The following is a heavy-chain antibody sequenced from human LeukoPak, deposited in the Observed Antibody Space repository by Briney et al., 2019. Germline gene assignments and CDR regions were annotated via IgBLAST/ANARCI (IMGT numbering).Heavy chain of an antibody. Sequence: PGGSLRLSCADSGFIFSTFSMNWVRQAPGKGLEWVSSISSSTYIYYADSVRGRFTISRDNAKKFLYLQMNSLRAEDTAVYYCEYGDWGHPTWWCQGTPVTVSS. CDR2: ISSSTYI. D-gene: IGHD3/OR15-3a*01. J-gene: IGHJ4*02. V-gene: IGHV3-21*04. CDR3: EYGDWGHPTW. CDR1: GFIFSTFS.